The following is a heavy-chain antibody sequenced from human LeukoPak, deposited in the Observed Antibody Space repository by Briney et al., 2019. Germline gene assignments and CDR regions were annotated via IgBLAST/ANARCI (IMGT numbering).Heavy chain of an antibody. V-gene: IGHV3-7*01. D-gene: IGHD3-10*01. Sequence: GGSLRLSCAASGFTFSSYWMSWVRQAPGKGLEGVANINQDGSEKYYVDSVKGRFTISRDNAKNSLYLQMNSLRAEDTAVYYCARQRSLWFGGYMDVWGKGTTVTVSS. CDR2: INQDGSEK. CDR1: GFTFSSYW. J-gene: IGHJ6*03. CDR3: ARQRSLWFGGYMDV.